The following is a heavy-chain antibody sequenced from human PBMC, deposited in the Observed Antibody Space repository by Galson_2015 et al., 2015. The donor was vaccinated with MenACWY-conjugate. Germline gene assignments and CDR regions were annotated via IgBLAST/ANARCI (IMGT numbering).Heavy chain of an antibody. CDR3: ARSISSGGSCYLTYGDYGAHCYYYYGMDV. CDR2: IIPIFGTA. J-gene: IGHJ6*02. V-gene: IGHV1-69*13. D-gene: IGHD2-15*01. Sequence: SVKVSCKASGGTFSSYAISWVRQAPGQGLEWMGGIIPIFGTANYAQKFQGRVTITADESTSTAYMELSSLRSEDTAVYYCARSISSGGSCYLTYGDYGAHCYYYYGMDVWGQGTTVTVSS. CDR1: GGTFSSYA.